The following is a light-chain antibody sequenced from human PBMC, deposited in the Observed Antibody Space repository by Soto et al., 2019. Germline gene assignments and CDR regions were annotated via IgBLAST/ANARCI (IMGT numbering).Light chain of an antibody. CDR2: KAS. J-gene: IGKJ2*03. V-gene: IGKV1-5*03. Sequence: DIQMTQSPSTLSASVGDRVTITCRASQSISSWLAWYQQKPGKAPKLLIYKASSLESGVPSRFSGSGSGTEFTLTISSLQPDDFATYYCQQYRISARYSFGQGTKVDIK. CDR3: QQYRISARYS. CDR1: QSISSW.